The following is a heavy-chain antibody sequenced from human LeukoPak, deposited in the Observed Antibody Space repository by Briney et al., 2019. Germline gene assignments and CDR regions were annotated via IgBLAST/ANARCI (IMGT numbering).Heavy chain of an antibody. D-gene: IGHD3-16*01. V-gene: IGHV3-30*02. CDR2: TRYDGRNK. CDR1: GFTFSNYD. Sequence: GGSLRLSCAASGFTFSNYDMHWVRQAPGKGLEWVAFTRYDGRNKYYADSVKGRFTISRDNSKNTLYVQMNSLRGEDTGVYYCAKSLAAYYFFDYWGQGTLVTVSS. CDR3: AKSLAAYYFFDY. J-gene: IGHJ4*02.